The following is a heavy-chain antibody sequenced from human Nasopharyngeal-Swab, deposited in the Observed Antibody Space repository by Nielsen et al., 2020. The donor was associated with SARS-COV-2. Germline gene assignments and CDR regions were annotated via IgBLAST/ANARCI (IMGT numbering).Heavy chain of an antibody. D-gene: IGHD3-10*01. Sequence: GGSLRLSCVASGLTVSDNFMIWVRQGPGKGLEWVAVIYSRGTTYYADSVKGRFTISTDNSKNTLYLQMNSLRLEDTAMYYCARGVHGANIISNWLDPWGQGTLVTVSS. CDR3: ARGVHGANIISNWLDP. CDR2: IYSRGTT. J-gene: IGHJ5*02. CDR1: GLTVSDNF. V-gene: IGHV3-53*05.